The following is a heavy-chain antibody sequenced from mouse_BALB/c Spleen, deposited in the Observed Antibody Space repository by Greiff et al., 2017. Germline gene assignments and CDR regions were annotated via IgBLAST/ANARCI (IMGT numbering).Heavy chain of an antibody. Sequence: VKLVESGPGLVQPSQSLSITCTVSGFSLTSYGVHWVRQSPGKGLEWLGVIWSGGSTDYNAAFISRLSISKDNSKSQVFFKMNSLQADDTAIYYCASYYYGSSYSFAYWGQGTLVTVSA. CDR2: IWSGGST. V-gene: IGHV2-4-1*01. CDR1: GFSLTSYG. CDR3: ASYYYGSSYSFAY. J-gene: IGHJ3*01. D-gene: IGHD1-1*01.